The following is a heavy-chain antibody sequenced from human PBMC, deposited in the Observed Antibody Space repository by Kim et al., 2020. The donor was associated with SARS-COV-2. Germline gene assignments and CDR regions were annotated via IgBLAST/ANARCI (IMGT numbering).Heavy chain of an antibody. V-gene: IGHV5-51*01. CDR1: GYSFTSYW. J-gene: IGHJ5*02. CDR3: ARGKREIRWTVTTTWFDP. CDR2: IYPGDSDT. D-gene: IGHD4-4*01. Sequence: GESLKISCKGSGYSFTSYWIGWVRQMPGKGLEWMGIIYPGDSDTRYSPSFQGQVTISADKSISTAYLQWSSLKASDTAMYYCARGKREIRWTVTTTWFDPWGHGTLVTVSS.